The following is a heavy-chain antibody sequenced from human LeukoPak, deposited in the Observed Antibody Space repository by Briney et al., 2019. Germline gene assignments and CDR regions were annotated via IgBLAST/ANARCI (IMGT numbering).Heavy chain of an antibody. CDR3: ARGQYGSGSYPPGAFDI. CDR1: GGSLSSGGYY. CDR2: IYYSGST. Sequence: SETMSLTCTVSGGSLSSGGYYWSWIRQPPGKGLEWIWYIYYSGSTNYNPSLKSRVTISVDTSKNQFSLKLSSVTAADTAVYYCARGQYGSGSYPPGAFDIWGQGTMVTVSP. D-gene: IGHD3-10*01. J-gene: IGHJ3*02. V-gene: IGHV4-61*08.